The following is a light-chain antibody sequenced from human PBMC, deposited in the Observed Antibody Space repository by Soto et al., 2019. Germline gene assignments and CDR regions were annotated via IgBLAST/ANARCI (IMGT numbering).Light chain of an antibody. CDR1: QGISNY. Sequence: DIQMTQSPSSLSASVGDRVTITCRASQGISNYLAWYQQKAGKVPKLLISAASTLQSGVPSRFSGSGSGTEFTLTISSLQPGDVATYFCQKYNNGLWTFGQGTKVEIK. V-gene: IGKV1-27*01. CDR3: QKYNNGLWT. CDR2: AAS. J-gene: IGKJ1*01.